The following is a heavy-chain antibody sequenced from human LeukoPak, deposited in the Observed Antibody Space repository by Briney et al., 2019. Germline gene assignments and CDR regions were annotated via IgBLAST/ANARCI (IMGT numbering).Heavy chain of an antibody. CDR2: IYYSGST. J-gene: IGHJ4*02. Sequence: SETLSLTCAVYGGSFSGYYWSWIRQPPGKGLEWIGYIYYSGSTNYNPSLKSRVTISVDTSKNQFSLKLSSVTAADTAVYYCARDLQGDGYNRAEFDYWGQGTLVTVSS. CDR3: ARDLQGDGYNRAEFDY. D-gene: IGHD5-24*01. CDR1: GGSFSGYY. V-gene: IGHV4-59*12.